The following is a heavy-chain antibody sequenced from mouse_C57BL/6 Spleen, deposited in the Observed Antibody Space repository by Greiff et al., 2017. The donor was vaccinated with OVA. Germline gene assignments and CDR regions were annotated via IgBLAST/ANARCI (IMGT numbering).Heavy chain of an antibody. CDR2: INPNNGGT. Sequence: EVQLQQSGPELVKPGASVKISCKASGYTFTDYYMNWVKQSHGKSLEWIGDINPNNGGTSYNQKFKGKATLTVDKSSSTAYMELRSLTSEDSAVYYCASATIVTSFAYWGQGTLVTVSA. CDR3: ASATIVTSFAY. V-gene: IGHV1-26*01. D-gene: IGHD2-5*01. CDR1: GYTFTDYY. J-gene: IGHJ3*01.